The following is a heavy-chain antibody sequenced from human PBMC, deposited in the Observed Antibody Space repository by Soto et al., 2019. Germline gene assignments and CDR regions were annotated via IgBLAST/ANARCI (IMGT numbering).Heavy chain of an antibody. CDR2: IFHSGST. CDR3: ARDEGYGSHFGLDV. Sequence: SETLSLTCAVSGDSISSRNWWSWVRQPPGKGLEWIGDIFHSGSTNYNPSLKSRVTISVDKSENQFSLKLSSVTAADTAVYYCARDEGYGSHFGLDVWGQGTTVTVSS. V-gene: IGHV4-4*02. CDR1: GDSISSRNW. J-gene: IGHJ6*02. D-gene: IGHD5-18*01.